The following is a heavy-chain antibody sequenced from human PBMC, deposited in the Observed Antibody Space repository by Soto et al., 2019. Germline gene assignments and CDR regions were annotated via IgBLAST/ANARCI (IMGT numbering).Heavy chain of an antibody. J-gene: IGHJ6*02. Sequence: EVQLVESGGGLVQPGGSLKLSCAAAGLSFNDSALHWVRQVSGKGLEWVGRIRSKANSYATIYAASVKGRFTMSRDDSKNTAYLQMNSLKIEDTAVYYCSRKRDGAADRPSHFYGMDVWGHGTTVTVSS. CDR1: GLSFNDSA. V-gene: IGHV3-73*02. CDR2: IRSKANSYAT. D-gene: IGHD6-13*01. CDR3: SRKRDGAADRPSHFYGMDV.